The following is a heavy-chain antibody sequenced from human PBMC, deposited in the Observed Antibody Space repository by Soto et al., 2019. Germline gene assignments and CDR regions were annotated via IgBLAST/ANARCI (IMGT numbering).Heavy chain of an antibody. CDR3: ARRPYYYGSGSYFDY. Sequence: PGGSLRLSXAASGFTFSDYYMSWIRQAPGKGLEWVSYISSSGSTIYYADSVKGRFTISRDNAKNSLYLQMNSLRAEDTAVYYCARRPYYYGSGSYFDYWGQGTLVTVSS. CDR1: GFTFSDYY. CDR2: ISSSGSTI. J-gene: IGHJ4*02. D-gene: IGHD3-10*01. V-gene: IGHV3-11*01.